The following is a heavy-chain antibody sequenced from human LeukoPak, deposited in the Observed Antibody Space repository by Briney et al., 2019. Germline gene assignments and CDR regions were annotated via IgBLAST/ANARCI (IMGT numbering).Heavy chain of an antibody. CDR3: ASPRVGATAFDI. CDR1: GYTFTTYW. J-gene: IGHJ3*02. Sequence: GASVKVSCKASGYTFTTYWIGWVRQMPGKGLEYMGIINPSDSDTRYSPSFQGQVTISADKSISTAYLQWSSLKASDTAMYYCASPRVGATAFDIWGQGTMVTVSS. D-gene: IGHD1-26*01. CDR2: INPSDSDT. V-gene: IGHV5-51*01.